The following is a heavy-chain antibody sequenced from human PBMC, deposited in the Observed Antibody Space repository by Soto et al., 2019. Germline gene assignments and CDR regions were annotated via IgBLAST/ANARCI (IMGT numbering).Heavy chain of an antibody. CDR3: EREIGWYYGSGKGDASDI. V-gene: IGHV1-18*01. CDR2: ISAYNGNT. Sequence: QVQLVQSGAEVKKPGASVKVSCKASGYTFTSYGISWVRQAPGQGLEWMGWISAYNGNTNYAQKLQGRVTMTTDTSMSTAYMELRSLSSDDTVVYYCEREIGWYYGSGKGDASDIWGQGTMVTVSS. J-gene: IGHJ3*02. D-gene: IGHD3-10*01. CDR1: GYTFTSYG.